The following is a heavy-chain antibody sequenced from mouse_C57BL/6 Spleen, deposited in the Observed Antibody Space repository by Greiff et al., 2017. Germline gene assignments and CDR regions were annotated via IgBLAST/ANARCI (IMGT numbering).Heavy chain of an antibody. J-gene: IGHJ4*01. CDR1: GFSLTSYG. V-gene: IGHV2-6-1*01. Sequence: QVQLKESGPGLVAPSQSLSITCTVSGFSLTSYGVHWVRQPPGKGLEWLVVIWSDGSTTYYSALKSRLSISKDNSKSHVFLKMNSLQTDDTAMYYCARHGSDYYGSSFYAMDDWGQGTSVTVSS. CDR2: IWSDGST. D-gene: IGHD1-1*01. CDR3: ARHGSDYYGSSFYAMDD.